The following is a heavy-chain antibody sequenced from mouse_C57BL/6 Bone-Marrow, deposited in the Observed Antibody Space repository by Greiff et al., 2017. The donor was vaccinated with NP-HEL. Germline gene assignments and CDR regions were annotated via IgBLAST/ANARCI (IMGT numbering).Heavy chain of an antibody. Sequence: QVQLQQPGAELVKPGASVKLSCKASGYTFTSYWMHWVKQRPGQGLEWIGMIHPNSGSTNYNEKFKSKATLTVDKSSSTAYMQLSSLTSEDSAVYYSARGRWLPTAWFAYWGQGTLVTVSA. CDR2: IHPNSGST. CDR1: GYTFTSYW. D-gene: IGHD2-3*01. V-gene: IGHV1-64*01. J-gene: IGHJ3*01. CDR3: ARGRWLPTAWFAY.